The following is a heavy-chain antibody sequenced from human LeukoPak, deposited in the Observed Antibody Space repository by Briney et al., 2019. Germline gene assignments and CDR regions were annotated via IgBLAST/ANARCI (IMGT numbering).Heavy chain of an antibody. CDR1: GGSISITSYY. CDR2: MYSSGST. V-gene: IGHV4-39*07. Sequence: PSETLSLTCTVSGGSISITSYYWRWTRQPPGKGLEWIGSMYSSGSTYYNPSLKSRVTISVDTSKNQFSLKLSSVTAADTAVYYCARRSGGYSSSWYSYWGQGTLVTVSS. CDR3: ARRSGGYSSSWYSY. D-gene: IGHD6-13*01. J-gene: IGHJ4*02.